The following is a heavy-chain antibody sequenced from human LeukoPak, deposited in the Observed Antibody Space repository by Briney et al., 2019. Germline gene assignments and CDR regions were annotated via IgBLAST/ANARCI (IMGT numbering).Heavy chain of an antibody. Sequence: PGRSLRLSCAASGFTFSSYGMHWVRQAPGKGLEWVAVISYDGSNKYYADSVKGRFTISRDNSKNTLYLQMNSLRAEDTAVYYCAKGITMIVVDYFDYWGQGTLVTVSS. CDR2: ISYDGSNK. J-gene: IGHJ4*02. CDR3: AKGITMIVVDYFDY. D-gene: IGHD3-22*01. CDR1: GFTFSSYG. V-gene: IGHV3-30*18.